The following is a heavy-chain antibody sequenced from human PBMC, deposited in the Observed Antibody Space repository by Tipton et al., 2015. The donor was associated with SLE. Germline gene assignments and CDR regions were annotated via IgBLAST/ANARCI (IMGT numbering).Heavy chain of an antibody. CDR2: IYYSGST. V-gene: IGHV4-39*07. Sequence: TLSLTCTVSGGSISSSSYYWGWIRQPPGKGLEWIGSIYYSGSTYYDPSLKSRVTISVDTSKNQFSLKLSSVTAADTAVYYCANGGGQVDPFDYLGQGTLVTVSS. J-gene: IGHJ4*02. CDR1: GGSISSSSYY. CDR3: ANGGGQVDPFDY. D-gene: IGHD1-26*01.